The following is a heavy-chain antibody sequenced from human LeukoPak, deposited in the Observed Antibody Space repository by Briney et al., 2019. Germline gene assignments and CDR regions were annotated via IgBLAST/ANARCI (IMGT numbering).Heavy chain of an antibody. D-gene: IGHD5-18*01. CDR3: ARDRSVDTDESSYYFYGMDV. V-gene: IGHV1-18*01. Sequence: ASVKVSCKASGYTFTSYGISWVRQAPGQGLEWMGWISAYNGNTNYAQKLQGRVTMTTDTSTSTAYMELRSLRSDDTAVYYCARDRSVDTDESSYYFYGMDVWGQGTTVTVSS. CDR2: ISAYNGNT. J-gene: IGHJ6*02. CDR1: GYTFTSYG.